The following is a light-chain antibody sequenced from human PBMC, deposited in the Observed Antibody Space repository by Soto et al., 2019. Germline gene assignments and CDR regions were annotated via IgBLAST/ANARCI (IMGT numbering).Light chain of an antibody. V-gene: IGLV1-47*01. CDR1: SSNIGSNY. Sequence: QSVLTQPPSASGTPGQRVTISCSGSSSNIGSNYEYWYQQLPGTAPKLLIYRNNQRPSGVPDRFSGSKSGTSASLAISGLRSEDEADYYCAAWDDSLSGLFGEGTKVTVL. CDR3: AAWDDSLSGL. J-gene: IGLJ2*01. CDR2: RNN.